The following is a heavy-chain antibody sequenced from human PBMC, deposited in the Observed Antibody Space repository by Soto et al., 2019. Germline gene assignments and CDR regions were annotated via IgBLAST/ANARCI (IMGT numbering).Heavy chain of an antibody. Sequence: ASVKVSCKASGYTFTSYGISWVRQAPGQGLEWMGWISAYNGNTNYAQKLQGIVTMTTDTSTSTAYMELRSLRSDDSAVYYCARAGYCSGGSCYRKNWFDPWGQGTLVTVSS. CDR2: ISAYNGNT. CDR1: GYTFTSYG. J-gene: IGHJ5*02. V-gene: IGHV1-18*01. CDR3: ARAGYCSGGSCYRKNWFDP. D-gene: IGHD2-15*01.